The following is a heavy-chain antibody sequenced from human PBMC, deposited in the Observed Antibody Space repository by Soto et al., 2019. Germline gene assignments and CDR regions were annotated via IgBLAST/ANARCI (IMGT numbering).Heavy chain of an antibody. CDR3: ARWSLQVVTVMGYFDY. V-gene: IGHV4-39*01. CDR2: IYYSGST. Sequence: QLQLQESGPGLVKPSETLSLACSVSGDSISSSSYYWGWIRQPPGKGLEWIGSIYYSGSTYYNPSLKSRVTISVDTSKNQFSLKLSSVTAADTAVYYCARWSLQVVTVMGYFDYWGQGTLVTVSS. J-gene: IGHJ4*02. D-gene: IGHD2-21*02. CDR1: GDSISSSSYY.